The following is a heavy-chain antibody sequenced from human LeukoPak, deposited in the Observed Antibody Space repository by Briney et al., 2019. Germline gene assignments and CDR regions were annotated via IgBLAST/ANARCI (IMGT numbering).Heavy chain of an antibody. CDR3: ARDLSGITGTTGGGDY. Sequence: GGSLRLSCTTSEFTFSNYWMHWVRQVPGKGLVWVSRIDTDGTTTDYADSVKGRFTISRDNSKNTLYLQMNSLRAEDTAVYYCARDLSGITGTTGGGDYWGQGTLVTVSS. CDR1: EFTFSNYW. D-gene: IGHD1-20*01. J-gene: IGHJ4*02. V-gene: IGHV3-74*01. CDR2: IDTDGTTT.